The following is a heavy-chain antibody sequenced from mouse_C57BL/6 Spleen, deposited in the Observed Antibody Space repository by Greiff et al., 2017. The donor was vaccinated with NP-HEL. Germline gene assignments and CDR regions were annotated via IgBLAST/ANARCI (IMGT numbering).Heavy chain of an antibody. CDR3: AREGMDSNYAGFAY. Sequence: QVQLQQSGAELVKPGASVKLSCKASGYTFTSYWMQWVKQRPGQGLEWIGEIDPSDSYTNYNQKFKGKATLTVDTSSSTAYMQLSSLTSEDSAVYYCAREGMDSNYAGFAYWGQGTLVTVSA. CDR2: IDPSDSYT. D-gene: IGHD2-5*01. J-gene: IGHJ3*01. CDR1: GYTFTSYW. V-gene: IGHV1-50*01.